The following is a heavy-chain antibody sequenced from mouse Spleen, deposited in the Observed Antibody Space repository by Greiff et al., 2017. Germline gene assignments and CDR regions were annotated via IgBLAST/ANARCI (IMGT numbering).Heavy chain of an antibody. Sequence: VQLQQPGAELVKPGASVKLSCKASGYTFTSYWMHWVKQRPGQGLEWIGEINPSNGRTNYNEKFKSKATLTVDKSSSTAYMQLSSLTSEDSAVYYCARSYYDYDKAWFAYWGQGTLVTVSA. D-gene: IGHD2-4*01. J-gene: IGHJ3*01. CDR3: ARSYYDYDKAWFAY. V-gene: IGHV1S81*02. CDR2: INPSNGRT. CDR1: GYTFTSYW.